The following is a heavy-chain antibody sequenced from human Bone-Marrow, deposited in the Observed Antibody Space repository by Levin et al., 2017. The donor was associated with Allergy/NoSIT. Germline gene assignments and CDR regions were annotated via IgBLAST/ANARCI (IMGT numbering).Heavy chain of an antibody. CDR1: GFSLNNFA. J-gene: IGHJ4*02. D-gene: IGHD5-24*01. CDR3: APSYDPDGYRTYYFDY. CDR2: ISMTGIDT. Sequence: GGSLRLSCAASGFSLNNFAMTWVRQAPGKGLEWVSTISMTGIDTYYADSVKGRFSISRDNSNNLLFLQLSNLRAEDTARYFCAPSYDPDGYRTYYFDYWGQGTLLTVSS. V-gene: IGHV3-23*01.